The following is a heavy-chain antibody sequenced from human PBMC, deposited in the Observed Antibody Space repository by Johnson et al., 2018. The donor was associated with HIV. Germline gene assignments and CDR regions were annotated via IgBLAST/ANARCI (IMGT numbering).Heavy chain of an antibody. D-gene: IGHD1-26*01. Sequence: VQLVESGGGLVQPGGSLRLSCAASGFTFDDYGMSWVRQAPGKGLEWVSGINWNGGSTGYADSVKGRFTISRDNAKNSLYLQMNSLRAEDTALYYCAKGLGWELLTHDAFDIWGQGTMVTVSS. J-gene: IGHJ3*02. CDR2: INWNGGST. CDR3: AKGLGWELLTHDAFDI. CDR1: GFTFDDYG. V-gene: IGHV3-20*04.